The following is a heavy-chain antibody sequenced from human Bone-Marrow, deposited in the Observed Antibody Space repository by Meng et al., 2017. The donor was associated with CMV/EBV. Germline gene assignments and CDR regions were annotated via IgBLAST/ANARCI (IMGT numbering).Heavy chain of an antibody. D-gene: IGHD3-3*01. V-gene: IGHV4-61*01. J-gene: IGHJ4*02. Sequence: GSLRLSCTVSGGSVSSGSYYWSWIRQPPGKGLEWLGYIYYSGSTNYNPSLKSRVTMSVDTSKNQFSLKLTSVTAADTAVYYCAKEDITIFGVAPIDYWGQGTLVTVSS. CDR2: IYYSGST. CDR3: AKEDITIFGVAPIDY. CDR1: GGSVSSGSYY.